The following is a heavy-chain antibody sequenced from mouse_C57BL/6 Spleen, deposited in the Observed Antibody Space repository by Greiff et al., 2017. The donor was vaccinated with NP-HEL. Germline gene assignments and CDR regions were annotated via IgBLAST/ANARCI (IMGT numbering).Heavy chain of an antibody. J-gene: IGHJ4*01. D-gene: IGHD1-1*01. Sequence: QVQLQQSGAELMKPGASVKLSCKATGYTFTGYWIEWVKQRPGHGLEWIGEILPGSGSTNYNEKFKGKATFTADTSSNTAYMQLSSLTTEDSAIYYCARWDFLTTVVATDAMDYWGQGTSVTVSS. CDR1: GYTFTGYW. CDR2: ILPGSGST. V-gene: IGHV1-9*01. CDR3: ARWDFLTTVVATDAMDY.